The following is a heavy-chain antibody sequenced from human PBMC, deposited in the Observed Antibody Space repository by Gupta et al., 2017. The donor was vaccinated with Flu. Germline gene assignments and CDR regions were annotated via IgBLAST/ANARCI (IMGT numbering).Heavy chain of an antibody. Sequence: WVRQAPGKGLEWVSGISWNSGSIGYADSVKGRFTISRDNAKNSLYLQMNSLRAEDTALYYCAKAPVYYYMDVWGKGTTVTVAS. CDR2: ISWNSGSI. CDR3: AKAPVYYYMDV. J-gene: IGHJ6*03. V-gene: IGHV3-9*01.